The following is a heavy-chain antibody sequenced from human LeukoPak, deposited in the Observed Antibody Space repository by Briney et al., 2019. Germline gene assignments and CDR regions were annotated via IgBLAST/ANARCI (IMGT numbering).Heavy chain of an antibody. CDR2: INHSGST. D-gene: IGHD6-13*01. J-gene: IGHJ4*02. V-gene: IGHV4-39*07. Sequence: PSETLSLTCTVSGGSVSSGSYYWSWIRQPPGKGLEWIGEINHSGSTNYNPSLKSRVTISVDTSKNQFSLKLSSVTAADTAVYYCARVDVGSSSWEALDYWGQGTLVTVSS. CDR1: GGSVSSGSYY. CDR3: ARVDVGSSSWEALDY.